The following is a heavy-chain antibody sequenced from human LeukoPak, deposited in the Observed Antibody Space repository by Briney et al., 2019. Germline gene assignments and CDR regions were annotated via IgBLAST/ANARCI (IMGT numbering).Heavy chain of an antibody. CDR3: ARDVGFFDIDY. CDR1: GGSISSTVSY. CDR2: NHYSGST. Sequence: SETLSLTCIVSGGSISSTVSYWGWVRQPPGKGLEWIGSNHYSGSTYYIPSLKSRITISLDMSKNQYSLKLTSVTAADTAVYYCARDVGFFDIDYWGQGILVTVSS. V-gene: IGHV4-39*07. D-gene: IGHD3-9*01. J-gene: IGHJ4*02.